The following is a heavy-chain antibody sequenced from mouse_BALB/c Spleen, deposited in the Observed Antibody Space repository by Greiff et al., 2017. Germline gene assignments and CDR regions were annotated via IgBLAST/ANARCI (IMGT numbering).Heavy chain of an antibody. J-gene: IGHJ2*01. Sequence: QVQLQQSGAELAKPGASVKMSCKASGYTFTSYWMHWVKQRPGQGLEWIGYINPSTGYTEYNQKFKDKATLTADKSSSTAYMQLSSLTSEDSAVYYCARRSYYGYYFDYWGQGTTLTVSS. CDR2: INPSTGYT. D-gene: IGHD1-2*01. CDR3: ARRSYYGYYFDY. CDR1: GYTFTSYW. V-gene: IGHV1-7*01.